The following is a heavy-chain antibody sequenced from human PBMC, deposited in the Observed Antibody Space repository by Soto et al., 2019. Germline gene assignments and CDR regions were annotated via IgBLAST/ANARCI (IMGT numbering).Heavy chain of an antibody. CDR1: GFTFSSYG. V-gene: IGHV3-30*18. CDR2: ISYDGSNK. D-gene: IGHD3-22*01. J-gene: IGHJ6*02. Sequence: QVQLVESGGGVVQPGRSLRLSCAASGFTFSSYGMHWVRQAPGKGLEWVSVISYDGSNKYYADSVTGRFTISRHNSKNTLYLQMNSLRAEDTPVYYCAKDHQSPITMIVGEADYNAYYGMDVWGQGTTVTVSS. CDR3: AKDHQSPITMIVGEADYNAYYGMDV.